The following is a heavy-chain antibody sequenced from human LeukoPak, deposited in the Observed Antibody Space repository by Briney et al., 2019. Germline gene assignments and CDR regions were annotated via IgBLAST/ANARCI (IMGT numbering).Heavy chain of an antibody. CDR3: ARTSSDYGEQYFDY. CDR1: GGSISSGGYY. CDR2: IYYSGST. D-gene: IGHD4-17*01. Sequence: SETLSLTCTVSGGSISSGGYYWSWIRQHPGKGLEWIGYIYYSGSTYYNPSLRSRVTISVDTSKNQFSLKLSSVTAADTAVYYCARTSSDYGEQYFDYWGQGTLVTVSS. J-gene: IGHJ4*02. V-gene: IGHV4-31*03.